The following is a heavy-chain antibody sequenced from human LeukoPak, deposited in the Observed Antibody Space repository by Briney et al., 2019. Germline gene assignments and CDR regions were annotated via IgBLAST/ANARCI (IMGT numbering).Heavy chain of an antibody. D-gene: IGHD3-10*01. CDR2: ISYDGSNK. V-gene: IGHV3-30*03. J-gene: IGHJ5*02. CDR1: GFPFSSNG. Sequence: PGGTLRLSCAVSGFPFSSNGMHWVRQPPGKGLEWVALISYDGSNKNYADSAKRRFTISRDNSKNTLFLNMNSLRAEDTAVYFCAYFGESRSSWGQGTLVTVSS. CDR3: AYFGESRSS.